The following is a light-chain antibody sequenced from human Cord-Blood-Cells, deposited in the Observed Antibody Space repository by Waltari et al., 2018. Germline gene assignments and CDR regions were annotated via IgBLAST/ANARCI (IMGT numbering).Light chain of an antibody. Sequence: SYELTQPPSVSVSPGQTASITCSGDKLGDKYACWYQQKPGQSPVLVIYHDSKRPSGIPERFSGSNSGNTAPLTISGTQAMDEADYYCQAWDSSTVVFGGGTKLTVL. CDR3: QAWDSSTVV. CDR2: HDS. V-gene: IGLV3-1*01. CDR1: KLGDKY. J-gene: IGLJ2*01.